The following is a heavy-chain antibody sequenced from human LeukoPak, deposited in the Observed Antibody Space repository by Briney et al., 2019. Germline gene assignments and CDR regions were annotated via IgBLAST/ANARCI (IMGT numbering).Heavy chain of an antibody. D-gene: IGHD1-26*01. J-gene: IGHJ4*02. CDR1: GFTFSSYS. V-gene: IGHV3-30*18. Sequence: SGGSLRLSCTASGFTFSSYSLNWVRQAPGKGLEWVTTISYDGSNTYYADSVKGRFTISRDNSKNTLYLQMNSLRAEDTAVYYCAKDRYSSGSYLLDYWGQGTLVTVSS. CDR2: ISYDGSNT. CDR3: AKDRYSSGSYLLDY.